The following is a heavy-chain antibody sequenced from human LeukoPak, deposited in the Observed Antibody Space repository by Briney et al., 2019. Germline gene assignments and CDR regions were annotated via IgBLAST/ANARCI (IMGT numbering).Heavy chain of an antibody. J-gene: IGHJ4*02. V-gene: IGHV3-15*01. Sequence: GGSLRLSCAASGFTFSNAWMSWVRQAPGKGLEWVGRIIGKTDGGTTDYAAPVKGRFTISRDDSKNTLYLQMNSLKTEVTAVYYCTTGPYGDIDYWGQGTLVTVSS. CDR1: GFTFSNAW. CDR2: IIGKTDGGTT. CDR3: TTGPYGDIDY. D-gene: IGHD4-17*01.